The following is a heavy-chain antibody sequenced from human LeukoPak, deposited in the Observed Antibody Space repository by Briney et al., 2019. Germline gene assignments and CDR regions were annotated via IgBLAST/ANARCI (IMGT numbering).Heavy chain of an antibody. CDR2: SSYSGSS. CDR1: GGSIGTNY. J-gene: IGHJ4*02. D-gene: IGHD6-13*01. V-gene: IGHV4-59*01. CDR3: ARSDTHHIHSSSWHFDY. Sequence: SETLSLTCTVSGGSIGTNYWSWIRQVPGKGLEWIGYSSYSGSSNYNPSLKSRVTISVDTSKTQFSLYLNSVTAADTAVYYCARSDTHHIHSSSWHFDYWGQGTLVTVSS.